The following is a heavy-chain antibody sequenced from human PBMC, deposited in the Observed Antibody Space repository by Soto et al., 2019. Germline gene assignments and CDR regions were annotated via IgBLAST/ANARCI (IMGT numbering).Heavy chain of an antibody. CDR2: IYYSGST. D-gene: IGHD3-22*01. CDR3: ARAPLPVRSFFGY. CDR1: GGSISSGGYY. Sequence: PSETLSLTCTVSGGSISSGGYYWSWIRQHPGKGLEWIGYIYYSGSTYYNPSLKSRVTISVDTSKNQFSLKLSSVTAADTAVYYCARAPLPVRSFFGYWGQGTLVTVSS. J-gene: IGHJ4*02. V-gene: IGHV4-31*03.